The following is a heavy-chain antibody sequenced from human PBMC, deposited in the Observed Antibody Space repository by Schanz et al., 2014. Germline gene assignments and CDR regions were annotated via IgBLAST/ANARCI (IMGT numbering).Heavy chain of an antibody. CDR2: IYYSGNT. J-gene: IGHJ3*02. CDR1: GGSISSGGYS. CDR3: ARDRGHGDLPGDI. Sequence: LQLQESGSGLMKPSQTLSLTCAVSGGSISSGGYSWNWIRQSPGKGLEWIGYIYYSGNTYYNPSLKSRVTISVDRSKNQFSLSLSSATAADTAVYYCARDRGHGDLPGDIWGQGTMVTVSS. V-gene: IGHV4-30-2*06. D-gene: IGHD4-17*01.